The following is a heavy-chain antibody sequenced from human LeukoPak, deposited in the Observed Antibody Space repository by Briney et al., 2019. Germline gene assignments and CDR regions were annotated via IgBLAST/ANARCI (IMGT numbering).Heavy chain of an antibody. CDR2: ISSSSSYM. V-gene: IGHV3-21*01. J-gene: IGHJ4*02. D-gene: IGHD3-10*01. CDR3: ASGYGSGY. CDR1: GFTFSSYS. Sequence: GGSLRLSCAASGFTFSSYSMNWVRQAPGKGLEWVSSISSSSSYMYYADSVKGRFTISRDNAKNSLYLQMNSLRAEDTAVYYCASGYGSGYWGQGTLSPSPQ.